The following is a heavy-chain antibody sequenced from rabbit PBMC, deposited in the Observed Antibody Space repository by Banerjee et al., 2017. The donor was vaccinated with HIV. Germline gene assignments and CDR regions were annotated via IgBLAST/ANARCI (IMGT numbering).Heavy chain of an antibody. CDR3: ARAFSGYYGGYTYLTGLDL. Sequence: QSLEESGGDLVKPGASLTLTCTASGIDFSSYYYMCWVRQAPGKGLELIACIYTSSGSTYYASWAKGRFTISKTSSTTVTLQMTSLTAADTATYFCARAFSGYYGGYTYLTGLDLRGQGTLVTVS. J-gene: IGHJ3*01. D-gene: IGHD6-1*01. V-gene: IGHV1S40*01. CDR2: IYTSSGST. CDR1: GIDFSSYYY.